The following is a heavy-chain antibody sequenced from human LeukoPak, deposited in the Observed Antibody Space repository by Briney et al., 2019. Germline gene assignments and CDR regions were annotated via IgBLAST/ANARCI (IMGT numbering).Heavy chain of an antibody. Sequence: GESLKISCKGSGYSFTSYWIGWVRQMPGKGLEWMGIIYPGDSDTRYSPSFQGQVTISADKSISTAYLQWSSLRASGTAMYYCARGQYCSGGSCYGFWFDPWGQGTLVTVSS. CDR1: GYSFTSYW. J-gene: IGHJ5*02. D-gene: IGHD2-15*01. CDR2: IYPGDSDT. CDR3: ARGQYCSGGSCYGFWFDP. V-gene: IGHV5-51*01.